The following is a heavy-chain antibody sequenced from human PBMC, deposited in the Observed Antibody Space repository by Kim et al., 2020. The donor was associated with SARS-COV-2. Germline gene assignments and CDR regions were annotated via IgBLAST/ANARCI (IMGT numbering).Heavy chain of an antibody. CDR3: AQGCAFDP. Sequence: SETLSLTCTVSGASITSNCWSWVWQPQGKGKGWVGNGSNSGSANNNYNPRSRAPMSIAAYKNKNSLNLRSRTAADTAVYYCAQGCAFDPWCLGTMGT. CDR2: GSNSGSA. J-gene: IGHJ3*01. V-gene: IGHV4-59*13. CDR1: GASITSNC.